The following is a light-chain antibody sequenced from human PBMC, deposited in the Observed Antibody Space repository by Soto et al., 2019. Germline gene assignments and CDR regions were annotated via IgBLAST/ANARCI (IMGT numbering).Light chain of an antibody. J-gene: IGLJ1*01. V-gene: IGLV3-21*04. CDR1: NIGNKR. CDR3: QVWDIMTDNYV. CDR2: YDS. Sequence: SYKLTQPPSVSVAPEKTATITCGGNNIGNKRVHWYRQKPGQAPVLVISYDSDRPSGIPERFSGSNSGNTATLTISRVEDGDEADYYCQVWDIMTDNYVFGPGTKVTVL.